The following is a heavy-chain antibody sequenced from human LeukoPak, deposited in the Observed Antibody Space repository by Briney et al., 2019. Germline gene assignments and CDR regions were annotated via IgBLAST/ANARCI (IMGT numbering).Heavy chain of an antibody. CDR1: GYTFTSYG. Sequence: GASVKVSRKASGYTFTSYGISWVRQAPGQGLEWMGWISAYNGNTNYAQKLQGRVTMTTDTSTSTAYMELRSLRSDDTAVYYCARFARPDTAMDPLYYYYYGMDVWGQGTTVTVSS. J-gene: IGHJ6*02. CDR2: ISAYNGNT. D-gene: IGHD5-18*01. V-gene: IGHV1-18*01. CDR3: ARFARPDTAMDPLYYYYYGMDV.